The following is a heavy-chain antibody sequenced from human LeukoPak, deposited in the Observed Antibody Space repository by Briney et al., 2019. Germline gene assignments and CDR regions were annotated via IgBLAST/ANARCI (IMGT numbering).Heavy chain of an antibody. Sequence: ASVKVSCKASGYTFINHAIHWVRQAPGQRLEWMGWINIGNGNTKYSQNFQGRITITRDTSATTAYMDLSSLRSEDTAMYYCARGSGIAAVFQHWGQGTLVTVSS. V-gene: IGHV1-3*04. CDR1: GYTFINHA. CDR3: ARGSGIAAVFQH. D-gene: IGHD6-13*01. J-gene: IGHJ1*01. CDR2: INIGNGNT.